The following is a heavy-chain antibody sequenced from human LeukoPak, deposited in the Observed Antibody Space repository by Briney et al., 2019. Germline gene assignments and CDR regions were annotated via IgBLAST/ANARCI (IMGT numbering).Heavy chain of an antibody. CDR3: ASPLGYSGRSDAFDI. Sequence: SETLSLTCAVYGGSFSGYYWSWIRQPPGKGLEWIGEINHSGSTNYNPSLKSRVTISVDTSKDQFSLKLSSVTAADTAVYYCASPLGYSGRSDAFDIWGQGTMVTVSS. V-gene: IGHV4-34*01. J-gene: IGHJ3*02. CDR2: INHSGST. D-gene: IGHD1-26*01. CDR1: GGSFSGYY.